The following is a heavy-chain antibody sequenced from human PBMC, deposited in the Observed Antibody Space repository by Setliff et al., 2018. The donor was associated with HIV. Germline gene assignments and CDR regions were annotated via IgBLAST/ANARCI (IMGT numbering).Heavy chain of an antibody. V-gene: IGHV3-23*01. D-gene: IGHD2-2*03. CDR3: AKVDNGHCLSNSCRDFDY. CDR1: GFTFSSYP. CDR2: ISPTGTGT. Sequence: PGGSLRLSCAAPGFTFSSYPMTWVRQAPGKGLEWVSAISPTGTGTYYADSVRGRFTISRDNSKNTLYLQMNSLRPEDTAVYYCAKVDNGHCLSNSCRDFDYWGQGTLVTVSS. J-gene: IGHJ4*02.